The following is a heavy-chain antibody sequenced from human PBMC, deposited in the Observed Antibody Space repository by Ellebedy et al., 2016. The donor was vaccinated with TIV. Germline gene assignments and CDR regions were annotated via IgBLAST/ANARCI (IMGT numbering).Heavy chain of an antibody. CDR2: IHYSGST. J-gene: IGHJ6*03. V-gene: IGHV4-59*01. CDR1: RGSTNNYY. CDR3: ARHPPYYMDV. Sequence: SETLSLXXTVSRGSTNNYYWSWIRQSPGKGLEWIGFIHYSGSTHYNPSVRSRVSISLGTSRNQFSLKVRSVTAADTAKYYCARHPPYYMDVWGKGTTVTVSS.